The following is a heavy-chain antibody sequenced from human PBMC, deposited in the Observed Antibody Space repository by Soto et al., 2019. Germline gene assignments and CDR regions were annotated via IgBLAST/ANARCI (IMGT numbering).Heavy chain of an antibody. CDR3: ARDRVVPAAKPPLYYYYGMDV. CDR1: GFTVSSNY. Sequence: PGGSLRLSCAASGFTVSSNYMSWVRQAPGKGLEGVSVIYSGGSTYYADSVKGRFTISRDNSKNTLYLQMNSLRAEDTAVYYCARDRVVPAAKPPLYYYYGMDVWGQGTTVTVSS. CDR2: IYSGGST. V-gene: IGHV3-53*01. D-gene: IGHD2-2*01. J-gene: IGHJ6*02.